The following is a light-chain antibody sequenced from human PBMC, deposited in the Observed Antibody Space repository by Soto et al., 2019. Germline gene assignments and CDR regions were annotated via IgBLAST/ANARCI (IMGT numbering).Light chain of an antibody. Sequence: EIVLTQSPATLSLSPGERATLSCRAVQSVRTYLAWYQQKPGRAPRLLIYDASSRATGIPARFSGSGSGTEFTLTSSSLEPEDFAVYYCQQRSNWPVTCGQGTRVEIK. CDR2: DAS. CDR1: QSVRTY. J-gene: IGKJ1*01. CDR3: QQRSNWPVT. V-gene: IGKV3-11*01.